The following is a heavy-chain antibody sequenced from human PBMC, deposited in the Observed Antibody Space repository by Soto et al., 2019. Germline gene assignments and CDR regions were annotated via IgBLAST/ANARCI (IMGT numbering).Heavy chain of an antibody. V-gene: IGHV4-34*01. CDR2: INHSGST. D-gene: IGHD2-2*01. CDR3: ARLCIVVVPAAISYYYGMDV. J-gene: IGHJ6*02. CDR1: GGSFSGYY. Sequence: ASETLSLTCAVYGGSFSGYYWSWIRQPPGKGLEWIGEINHSGSTHYNPSLKSRVTIPVDTSKNQFSLKLSSVTAADTAVYYCARLCIVVVPAAISYYYGMDVWGQGTTVTVSS.